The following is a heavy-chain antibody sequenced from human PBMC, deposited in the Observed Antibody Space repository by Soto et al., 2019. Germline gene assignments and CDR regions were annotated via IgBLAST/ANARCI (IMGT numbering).Heavy chain of an antibody. CDR3: AKANIAAAGTDYYYYGMDV. D-gene: IGHD6-13*01. Sequence: GGSLRLSCAASGFTFSSYAMSWVRQAPGKGREWVSAIRGSGCSTYDADSVKGRFTISRDNYKNTMYLQMNSLRAEDTAVYYCAKANIAAAGTDYYYYGMDVWGQGTTVTVSS. J-gene: IGHJ6*02. CDR2: IRGSGCST. V-gene: IGHV3-23*01. CDR1: GFTFSSYA.